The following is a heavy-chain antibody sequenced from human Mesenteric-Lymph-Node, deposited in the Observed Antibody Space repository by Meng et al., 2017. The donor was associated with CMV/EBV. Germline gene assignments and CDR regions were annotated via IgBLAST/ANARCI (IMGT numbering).Heavy chain of an antibody. CDR2: INHSGST. CDR3: ARHQRWLKSEGGFNY. V-gene: IGHV4-34*01. Sequence: QVQRQRVWASILKPSETLSISCAGYGGSFSGYYWSWIRQPPGKGLEWIGEINHSGSTNYNPSLKSRVTISVDTSKNQFSLKLSSVTAADTAVYYCARHQRWLKSEGGFNYWGQGTLVTVSS. D-gene: IGHD4-23*01. J-gene: IGHJ4*02. CDR1: GGSFSGYY.